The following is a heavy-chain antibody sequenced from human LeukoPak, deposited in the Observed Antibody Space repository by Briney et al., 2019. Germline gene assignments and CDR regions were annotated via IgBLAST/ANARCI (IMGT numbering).Heavy chain of an antibody. CDR3: ARGQWELLPYYFDY. CDR2: IYYSGST. D-gene: IGHD1-26*01. CDR1: GGSISSSSYY. J-gene: IGHJ4*02. Sequence: SETLSLTCTVSGGSISSSSYYWGWIRQPPGKGLEWIGSIYYSGSTYYNPSLKSRVTISVDTSKNQFSLKLSSVTAADTAVYYCARGQWELLPYYFDYWGQGTLVTVSS. V-gene: IGHV4-39*01.